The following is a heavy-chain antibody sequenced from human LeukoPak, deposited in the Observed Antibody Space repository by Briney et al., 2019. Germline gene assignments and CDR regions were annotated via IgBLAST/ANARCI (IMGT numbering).Heavy chain of an antibody. D-gene: IGHD5-18*01. V-gene: IGHV3-21*01. CDR2: ISSSSTYI. CDR1: GFTFSIYS. J-gene: IGHJ4*02. CDR3: AREPTAMIL. Sequence: PGGSLRLSCAASGFTFSIYSMNWVRQTPGKGLEWVSAISSSSTYIYYADSVKGRFTISRDNAKNSLFLQMNSLRAEDTAVYYYAREPTAMILWGQGTLVTVSS.